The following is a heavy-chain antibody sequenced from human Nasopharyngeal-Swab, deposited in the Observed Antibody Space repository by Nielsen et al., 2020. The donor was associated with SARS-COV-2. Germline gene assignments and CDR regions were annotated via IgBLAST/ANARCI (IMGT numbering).Heavy chain of an antibody. Sequence: GESLKISCAASGFTFSSYGMHWVRQAPGKGLEWVAVISYDGSNKYYADSVKGRFTISRDNSKNTLYLQMNSLRAEDTAVYYCAKRAVQWELPISYFDYWGQGTLVPSPQ. V-gene: IGHV3-30*18. CDR3: AKRAVQWELPISYFDY. CDR1: GFTFSSYG. CDR2: ISYDGSNK. D-gene: IGHD1-26*01. J-gene: IGHJ4*02.